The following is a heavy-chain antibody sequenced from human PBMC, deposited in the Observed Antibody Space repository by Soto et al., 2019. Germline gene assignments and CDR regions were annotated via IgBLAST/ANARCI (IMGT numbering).Heavy chain of an antibody. D-gene: IGHD4-17*01. CDR2: IYYSGTT. V-gene: IGHV4-59*01. J-gene: IGHJ3*02. CDR3: ARERNDGDYKIVDACDM. Sequence: VQRQESGPGLVKPSETLSLTCTVSGGSISDYYWSWIRQPPGRGLEWIGYIYYSGTTHYNPSLKSRVNISVDTSKNQFSLKLSSVTASDTAVYYCARERNDGDYKIVDACDMWGQGTMVTVSS. CDR1: GGSISDYY.